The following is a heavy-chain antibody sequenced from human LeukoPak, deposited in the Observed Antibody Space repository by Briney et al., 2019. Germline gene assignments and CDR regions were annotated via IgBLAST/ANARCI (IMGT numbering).Heavy chain of an antibody. Sequence: SETLSFTCAVYGGSFSGYYWSWIRQPPGKGLEWIGEINHSGSTNYNPSLKSRVTISVDTSKNQFSLKLSSVTAADTAVYYCARERTTRVVDYWGQGTLVTVSS. J-gene: IGHJ4*02. V-gene: IGHV4-34*01. CDR2: INHSGST. CDR3: ARERTTRVVDY. D-gene: IGHD1-14*01. CDR1: GGSFSGYY.